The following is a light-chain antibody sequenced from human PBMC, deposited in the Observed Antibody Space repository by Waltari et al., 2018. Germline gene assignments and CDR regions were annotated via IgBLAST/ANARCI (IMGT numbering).Light chain of an antibody. J-gene: IGKJ1*01. CDR3: QQYGSSPRT. Sequence: EIVLTQSPGTLSLSPGERAPLSCRASQSVRSNYLAWYQQTPGQAPRVLIYGASSRATGIPDRFSGSGSGTDFTLTISRLEPEDFAVYYCQQYGSSPRTFGQGTKVEIK. V-gene: IGKV3-20*01. CDR2: GAS. CDR1: QSVRSNY.